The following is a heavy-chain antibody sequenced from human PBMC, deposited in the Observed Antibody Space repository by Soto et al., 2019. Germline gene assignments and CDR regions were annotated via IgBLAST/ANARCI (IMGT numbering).Heavy chain of an antibody. CDR1: GGSISSGDYY. CDR2: IYYSGST. Sequence: SSETLSLTCTFSGGSISSGDYYLSWIRQPPGKGLEWIGYIYYSGSTYYNPSLKSRVTISVDTSKNQFSLKLSSVTAADTAVYYCARAQGSGFLVSWGQGTLVTVSS. CDR3: ARAQGSGFLVS. J-gene: IGHJ4*02. D-gene: IGHD3-10*01. V-gene: IGHV4-30-4*01.